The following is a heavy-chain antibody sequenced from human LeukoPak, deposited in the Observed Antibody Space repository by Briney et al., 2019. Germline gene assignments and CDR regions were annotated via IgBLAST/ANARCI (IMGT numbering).Heavy chain of an antibody. CDR2: MNPNSGNT. Sequence: GASVKVSCKASGYTFTSYDINWVRQATGQGLEWMGWMNPNSGNTGYAQKFQGRVTITRNTSISTAYMELSSLRSEDTAVYYCARREVGYCSSTSCYSHAFDIWGQGTMVTVSS. D-gene: IGHD2-2*01. V-gene: IGHV1-8*03. CDR1: GYTFTSYD. J-gene: IGHJ3*02. CDR3: ARREVGYCSSTSCYSHAFDI.